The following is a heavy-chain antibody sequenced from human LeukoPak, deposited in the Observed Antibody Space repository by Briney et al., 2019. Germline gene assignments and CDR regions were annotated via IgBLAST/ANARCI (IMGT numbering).Heavy chain of an antibody. CDR1: GGSVSGGNYY. J-gene: IGHJ4*02. D-gene: IGHD1-7*01. CDR3: TRTGSTGGY. CDR2: IHYSGST. V-gene: IGHV4-61*01. Sequence: SEILSLTCTVSGGSVSGGNYYRSWIRQSPGKGLEWIGYIHYSGSTVYNPSLKSRVTMSIDASKNQFSLNLSSATAADTAVYYCTRTGSTGGYWGQGTLVTVSS.